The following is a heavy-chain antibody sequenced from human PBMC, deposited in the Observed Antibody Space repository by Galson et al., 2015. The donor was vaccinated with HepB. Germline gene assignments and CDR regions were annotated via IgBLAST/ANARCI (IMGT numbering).Heavy chain of an antibody. D-gene: IGHD3-10*01. CDR1: GFTFSDYY. Sequence: SLRLSCAASGFTFSDYYMTWIRQSPVKGLEWLSYITGKSTYINYADSVKGRFTISRDNAKSSLYLEMTNLTADDTAVYYCARSDPVRGVVLPYYFGMDVWGQGTTVIVSS. CDR2: ITGKSTYI. CDR3: ARSDPVRGVVLPYYFGMDV. V-gene: IGHV3-11*03. J-gene: IGHJ6*02.